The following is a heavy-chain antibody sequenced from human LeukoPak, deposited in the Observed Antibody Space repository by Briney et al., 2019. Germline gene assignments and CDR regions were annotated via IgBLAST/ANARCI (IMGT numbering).Heavy chain of an antibody. CDR1: GFTFSSYW. CDR3: ASIGVASSLNWFDP. V-gene: IGHV3-74*01. D-gene: IGHD2-21*01. Sequence: PTGGSLRLSCAASGFTFSSYWMHWVRQAPGKGLVWVSRINSDGSSTSYADSVKGRFTISRDNAKNTLYLQMNSLRAEDTAVYYCASIGVASSLNWFDPWGQGTLVTVSS. CDR2: INSDGSST. J-gene: IGHJ5*02.